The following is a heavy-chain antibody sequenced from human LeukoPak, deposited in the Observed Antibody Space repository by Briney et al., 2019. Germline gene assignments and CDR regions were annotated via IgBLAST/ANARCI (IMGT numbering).Heavy chain of an antibody. J-gene: IGHJ3*02. CDR2: IKSKTDDGTT. Sequence: GGSLRLSCAASGFTFSNAWMSWVRQAPGKGLEWVGRIKSKTDDGTTDYAAPVKGRFTISRDDSKNTLYLQMNSLKTEDTAVYYCTTDSSTAGYDAFDIWGQGTMVTVSS. CDR3: TTDSSTAGYDAFDI. D-gene: IGHD6-19*01. CDR1: GFTFSNAW. V-gene: IGHV3-15*01.